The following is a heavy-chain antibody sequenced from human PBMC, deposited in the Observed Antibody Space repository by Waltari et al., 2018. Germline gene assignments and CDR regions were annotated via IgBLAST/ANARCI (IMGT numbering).Heavy chain of an antibody. CDR2: IIPMFGTA. J-gene: IGHJ4*02. CDR1: GGTFSLYA. Sequence: QVQLVQSGAEVKKPGSSVKVSCKASGGTFSLYAISCVRQAPGLGLEWMGGIIPMFGTANYAQKFQGRVTIIADESTSTAYMELSSLRSEDTAIYYCATSYHYYYGLGSYVDYWGQGTLVTVSS. CDR3: ATSYHYYYGLGSYVDY. D-gene: IGHD3-10*01. V-gene: IGHV1-69*12.